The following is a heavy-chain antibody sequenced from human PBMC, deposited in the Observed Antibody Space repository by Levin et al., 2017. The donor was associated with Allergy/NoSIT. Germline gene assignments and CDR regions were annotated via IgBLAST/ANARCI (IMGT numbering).Heavy chain of an antibody. J-gene: IGHJ4*02. D-gene: IGHD3-22*01. V-gene: IGHV3-30*18. CDR2: ISYDGSNK. CDR1: GFTFSSYG. Sequence: GESLKISCAASGFTFSSYGMHWVRQAPGKGLEWVAVISYDGSNKYYADSVKGRFTISRDNSKNTLYLQMNSLRAEDTAVYYCAKDPKANYYDSSGYYEYWGQGTLVTVSS. CDR3: AKDPKANYYDSSGYYEY.